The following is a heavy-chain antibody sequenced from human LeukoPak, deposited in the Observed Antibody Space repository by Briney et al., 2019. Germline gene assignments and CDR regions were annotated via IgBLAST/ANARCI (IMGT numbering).Heavy chain of an antibody. D-gene: IGHD4-11*01. CDR3: ARSFDYNPDY. Sequence: PSETLSLTCAVYGGSFSGYYWSWIRQPPGKGLEWIGEINHSGSTNYNPSLKSRVTISVDTSKNQFSLKPSSVTAADTAVYYCARSFDYNPDYWGQGTLVTVSS. V-gene: IGHV4-34*01. J-gene: IGHJ4*02. CDR1: GGSFSGYY. CDR2: INHSGST.